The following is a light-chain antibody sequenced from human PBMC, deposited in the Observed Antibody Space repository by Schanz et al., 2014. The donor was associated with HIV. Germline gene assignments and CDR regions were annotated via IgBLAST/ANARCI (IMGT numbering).Light chain of an antibody. V-gene: IGKV3-20*01. J-gene: IGKJ1*01. CDR1: ASIDSNY. CDR2: GIS. CDR3: QQYDRSSWT. Sequence: EIVLTQSPGTLSLSPGERATLSCRASASIDSNYFAWYQLKPGQAPRLLIYGISIRATGIPDRFSGSGSGTEFTLTISSLQPDDFATYYCQQYDRSSWTFGLGTKVETK.